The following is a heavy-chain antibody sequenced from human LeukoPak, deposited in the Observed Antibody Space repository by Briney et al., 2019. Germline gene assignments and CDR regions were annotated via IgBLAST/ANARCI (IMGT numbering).Heavy chain of an antibody. D-gene: IGHD3-22*01. CDR2: IYFDGSNK. CDR1: GFTFSGHG. V-gene: IGHV3-33*06. J-gene: IGHJ4*02. CDR3: AKGSGGTMISGDY. Sequence: PGGSLRLSCAASGFTFSGHGMHWVRQAPGKGLEWVAVIYFDGSNKYYADSVKGRFTISRDNSKNTLCLQINSLRVEDTAVYYCAKGSGGTMISGDYWGQGTLVTVSS.